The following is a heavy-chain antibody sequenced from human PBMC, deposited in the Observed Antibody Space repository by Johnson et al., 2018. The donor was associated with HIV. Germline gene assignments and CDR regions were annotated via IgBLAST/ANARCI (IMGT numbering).Heavy chain of an antibody. CDR3: ARIRVAVITEVGAFDM. D-gene: IGHD3-22*01. Sequence: VQLVESGGGLVQPGGSLRLSCAASGLTFSNYAMSWVRQGPGKGLEWVSAIGASGGRTFYADSVKGRFTISRDNSKNTLYLQMNSLRAEDTAVYLCARIRVAVITEVGAFDMWGQGTMVTVSS. J-gene: IGHJ3*02. CDR1: GLTFSNYA. CDR2: IGASGGRT. V-gene: IGHV3-23*04.